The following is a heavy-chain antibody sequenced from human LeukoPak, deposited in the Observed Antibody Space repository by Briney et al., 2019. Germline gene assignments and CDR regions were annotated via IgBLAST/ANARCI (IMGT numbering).Heavy chain of an antibody. D-gene: IGHD3-10*01. CDR2: INPNSGGT. CDR1: GYTFTGYY. Sequence: GASVKVSYKASGYTFTGYYMHWVRQAPGQGLEWMGWINPNSGGTNYAQKFQGRVTMTRDTSISTAYMELSRLRSDDTAVYYCARGPRAWYYGSGWGNWFDPWGQGTLVTVSS. V-gene: IGHV1-2*02. CDR3: ARGPRAWYYGSGWGNWFDP. J-gene: IGHJ5*02.